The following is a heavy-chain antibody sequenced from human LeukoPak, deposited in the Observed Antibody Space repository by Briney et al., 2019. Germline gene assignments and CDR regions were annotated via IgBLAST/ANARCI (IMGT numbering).Heavy chain of an antibody. Sequence: SETLSLTCTVSGGSINGYYWSWIRQPAGKGLEWIGRIYNSESINYNPSLKGRVTMSIDTSKNQFSLKLISVTAADTAVYYCARDRSSSYTRDWFDPWGQGALVTVSS. V-gene: IGHV4-4*07. CDR3: ARDRSSSYTRDWFDP. CDR2: IYNSESI. CDR1: GGSINGYY. D-gene: IGHD6-13*01. J-gene: IGHJ5*02.